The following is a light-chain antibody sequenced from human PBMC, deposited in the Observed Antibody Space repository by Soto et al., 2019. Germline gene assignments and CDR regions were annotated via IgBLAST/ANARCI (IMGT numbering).Light chain of an antibody. CDR2: DTS. V-gene: IGKV3D-20*01. J-gene: IGKJ4*01. CDR3: QPYDTSLA. CDR1: HTIASVY. Sequence: IVLTQSPASLSLSPGERATLSCGASHTIASVYLAWYQHKPCLAPRLLIYDTSIRATGIPDRFTGSGSGTDFTLTISRLEPEDFTVYYCQPYDTSLALGGGTKVETK.